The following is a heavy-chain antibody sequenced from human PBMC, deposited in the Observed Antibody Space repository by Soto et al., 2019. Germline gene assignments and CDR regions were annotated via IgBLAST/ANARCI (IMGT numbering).Heavy chain of an antibody. CDR1: GFTFSCCA. J-gene: IGHJ4*02. CDR3: AKDEGVGATLGLPSGNDY. Sequence: QVQLVESGGGVVQPGRSLRLSCEASGFTFSCCAMHWVRQAPGKGLEWVAVISYDGSIKYYADSVKGRFTISRDNSKNTLYLQMNSLSFEDTAVYFCAKDEGVGATLGLPSGNDYWGQGTLVTVSS. V-gene: IGHV3-30*18. CDR2: ISYDGSIK. D-gene: IGHD1-26*01.